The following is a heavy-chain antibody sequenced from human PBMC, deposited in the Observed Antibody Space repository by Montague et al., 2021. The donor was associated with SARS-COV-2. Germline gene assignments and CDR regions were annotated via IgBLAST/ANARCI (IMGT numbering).Heavy chain of an antibody. CDR1: GFNFISYD. CDR2: ISSSSTYI. J-gene: IGHJ3*02. Sequence: SLRLSCAASGFNFISYDMNWARQAPGKGLEWVSSISSSSTYIHYADSVKGRVTIARDNAKNLVFLQMNSLRAEDTAVYYCARDYTNFDAFDIWGQGTTVTVSA. D-gene: IGHD2-8*01. V-gene: IGHV3-21*01. CDR3: ARDYTNFDAFDI.